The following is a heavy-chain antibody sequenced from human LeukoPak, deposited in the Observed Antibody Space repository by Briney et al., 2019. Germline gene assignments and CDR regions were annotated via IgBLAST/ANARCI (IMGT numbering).Heavy chain of an antibody. CDR1: GGSFSGYY. CDR3: ARDRKIPVTLYYYGMDV. V-gene: IGHV4-59*01. D-gene: IGHD4-11*01. CDR2: IYYSGST. Sequence: PSETLSLTCAVYGGSFSGYYWSWIRQHPGKGLEWIGYIYYSGSTNYNPSLKSRVTISVDTSKNQFSLKLSSVTAADTAVYYCARDRKIPVTLYYYGMDVWGQGTTVTVSS. J-gene: IGHJ6*02.